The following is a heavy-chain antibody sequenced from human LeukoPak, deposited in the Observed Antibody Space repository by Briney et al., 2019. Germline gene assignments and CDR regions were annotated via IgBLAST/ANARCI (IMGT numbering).Heavy chain of an antibody. CDR2: ISAYNGNT. J-gene: IGHJ4*02. CDR3: ARDGDILTGYYKPDFDY. Sequence: ASVKISCKASGYTFTSYGISWVRQAPGQGLEWMGWISAYNGNTNYAQKLQGRVTMTTDTSTSTAYMELRSLRSDDTAVYYCARDGDILTGYYKPDFDYWGQGTLVTVSS. D-gene: IGHD3-9*01. V-gene: IGHV1-18*01. CDR1: GYTFTSYG.